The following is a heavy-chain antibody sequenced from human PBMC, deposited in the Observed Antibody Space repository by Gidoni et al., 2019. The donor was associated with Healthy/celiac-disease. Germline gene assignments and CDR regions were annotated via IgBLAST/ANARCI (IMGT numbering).Heavy chain of an antibody. CDR2: ISSSSTYI. J-gene: IGHJ5*02. Sequence: EVQLVESGGGLVKPGGSLRLSCAASGFTFSSYSMNWVRQAQGKGLEWVSSISSSSTYIYCADSVKGRFTISRDNAKNSLYLQMNSLRAEDTAVYYCARESAPYYDFWSGQGNWFDPWGQGTLVTVSS. CDR3: ARESAPYYDFWSGQGNWFDP. CDR1: GFTFSSYS. V-gene: IGHV3-21*01. D-gene: IGHD3-3*01.